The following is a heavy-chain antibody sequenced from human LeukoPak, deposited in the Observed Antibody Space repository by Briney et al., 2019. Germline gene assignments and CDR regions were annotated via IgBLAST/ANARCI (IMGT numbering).Heavy chain of an antibody. Sequence: PGGSLRLSCAASLITVSSNHMGWVRQAPGKGLEWVSVIYSGGNTYYADSVKGRFTISRDNSKNSLYLQTNSLRAEDTALFYCARGGTAVTTYGVDVWGQGTTVTVSS. V-gene: IGHV3-53*01. D-gene: IGHD4-17*01. CDR2: IYSGGNT. CDR3: ARGGTAVTTYGVDV. J-gene: IGHJ6*02. CDR1: LITVSSNH.